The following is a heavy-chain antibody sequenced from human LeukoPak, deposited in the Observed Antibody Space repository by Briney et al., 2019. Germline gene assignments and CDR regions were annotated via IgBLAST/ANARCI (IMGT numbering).Heavy chain of an antibody. CDR3: ARFFYLDSISSYYFDY. J-gene: IGHJ4*02. V-gene: IGHV3-11*04. D-gene: IGHD6-13*01. CDR1: GFTFSDSY. CDR2: ISNSGTSI. Sequence: GGSLRLSCAASGFTFSDSYMTWIRQAPGKGLEWVSYISNSGTSIYYADSVKGRFTTSRDNAKSSLYLQMNSLRAEDTAVYYCARFFYLDSISSYYFDYWGQGTLVTVSS.